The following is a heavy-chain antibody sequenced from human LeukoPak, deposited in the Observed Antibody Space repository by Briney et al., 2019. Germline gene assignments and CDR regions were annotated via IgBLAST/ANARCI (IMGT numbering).Heavy chain of an antibody. D-gene: IGHD3-16*01. CDR3: ARPIRLGDAFDY. V-gene: IGHV4-38-2*01. CDR2: IYHSGST. J-gene: IGHJ4*02. CDR1: GYSISSGYY. Sequence: SETLSLTCAVSGYSISSGYYWGWIRQPPGKGLEWIGSIYHSGSTYYNPSLKSRVTMSVDTSKNQFSLKLSSVTAADTAAYYCARPIRLGDAFDYWGQGTLVTVSS.